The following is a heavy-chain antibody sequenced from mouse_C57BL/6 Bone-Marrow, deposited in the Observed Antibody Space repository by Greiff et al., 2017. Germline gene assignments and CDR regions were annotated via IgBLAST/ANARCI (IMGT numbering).Heavy chain of an antibody. D-gene: IGHD2-1*01. V-gene: IGHV5-6*01. J-gene: IGHJ2*01. CDR3: ARVGYGKGGYFDY. CDR1: GFTFSSYG. CDR2: ISSGGSYT. Sequence: EVMLVESGGDLVKPGGSLKLSCAASGFTFSSYGMSWVRQTPDKRLEWVATISSGGSYTSYPDSVKGRFTISRDNAKNTLYLQMSSLKAEETAMYYCARVGYGKGGYFDYGGQGTTLTVSS.